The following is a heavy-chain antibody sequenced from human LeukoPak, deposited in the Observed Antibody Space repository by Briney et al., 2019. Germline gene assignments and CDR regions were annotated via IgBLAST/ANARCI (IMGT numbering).Heavy chain of an antibody. Sequence: GGSLRLSCVVSGFTFTNYWKQWVRQVPGKGLVWVARMNSDGTSIIHADSVKGRFTISRDNAENTLYLQMNSLRPEDTALYYCARSQSGVFDVWGQGTMVIVSS. D-gene: IGHD2-15*01. CDR3: ARSQSGVFDV. CDR1: GFTFTNYW. V-gene: IGHV3-74*01. J-gene: IGHJ3*01. CDR2: MNSDGTSI.